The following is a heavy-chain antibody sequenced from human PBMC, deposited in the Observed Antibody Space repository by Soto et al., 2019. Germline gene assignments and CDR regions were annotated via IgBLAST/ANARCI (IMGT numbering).Heavy chain of an antibody. Sequence: SETLSLTCAVSGGSISSGGYSWSWIRQPPGKGLEWIGYIYHSGSTYYNPSLKSRVTISVDRSKNQFSLKLSSVTAADTAVYYCARTYYYDSSGYYYYFDYWGQGTLVTVSS. V-gene: IGHV4-30-2*01. CDR1: GGSISSGGYS. CDR2: IYHSGST. CDR3: ARTYYYDSSGYYYYFDY. J-gene: IGHJ4*02. D-gene: IGHD3-22*01.